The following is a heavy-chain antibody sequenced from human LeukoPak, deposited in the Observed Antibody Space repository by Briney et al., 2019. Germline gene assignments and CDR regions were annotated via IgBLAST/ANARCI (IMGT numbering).Heavy chain of an antibody. CDR2: IYSPGTT. D-gene: IGHD2-21*01. J-gene: IGHJ4*02. CDR1: GASVSSLH. Sequence: SETLSLTCTVSGASVSSLHWSWIRQPPGKGLEWIGNIYSPGTTNYNPSLKSRVTLSLDTSKNQFSLTLTSATAADTDVSFYRKGYSEHFDSWGQGILVTVSS. CDR3: RKGYSEHFDS. V-gene: IGHV4-59*02.